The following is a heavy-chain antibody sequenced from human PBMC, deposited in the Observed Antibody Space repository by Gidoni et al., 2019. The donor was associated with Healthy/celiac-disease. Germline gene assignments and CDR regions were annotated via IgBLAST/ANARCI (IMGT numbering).Heavy chain of an antibody. CDR1: GYTFTSYY. Sequence: QVQLVQSGAEVKKPGASVKVSCKASGYTFTSYYMHWVRQAPGQGLEWMGIINPSGGRTSYAQKFQGRVTMTRDTSTSTVYMELSSLRSEDTAVYYCARDHLGYYYDSSGYYGYWGQGTLVTVSS. D-gene: IGHD3-22*01. V-gene: IGHV1-46*01. CDR2: INPSGGRT. J-gene: IGHJ4*02. CDR3: ARDHLGYYYDSSGYYGY.